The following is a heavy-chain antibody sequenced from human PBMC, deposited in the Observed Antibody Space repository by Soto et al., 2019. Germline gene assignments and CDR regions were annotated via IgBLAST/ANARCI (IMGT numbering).Heavy chain of an antibody. CDR3: ARDYYDSSGYYWAPYYYGMDV. CDR2: IIPIFGTA. CDR1: GGTFSSYA. J-gene: IGHJ6*02. D-gene: IGHD3-22*01. V-gene: IGHV1-69*13. Sequence: SVKVSCKASGGTFSSYAISWVRQAPGQGLEWMGGIIPIFGTANYAQKFQGRVTMTADESTSTAYMELRSLRSDDTAVYYCARDYYDSSGYYWAPYYYGMDVWGQGTTVTVSS.